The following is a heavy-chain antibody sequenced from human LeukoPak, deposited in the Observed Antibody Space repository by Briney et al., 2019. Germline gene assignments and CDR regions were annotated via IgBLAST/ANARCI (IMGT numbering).Heavy chain of an antibody. J-gene: IGHJ6*03. CDR2: IYYSGST. CDR3: ASNYYGSGDQPGYYYYMDV. Sequence: SETLSLTCTVSGGSISSSSYYWGWIRQPPGKGLEWIGSIYYSGSTYYNPSLKSRVTISVDTSKNQFSLKLSSVTAADTAVYYCASNYYGSGDQPGYYYYMDVWGKGTTVTISS. CDR1: GGSISSSSYY. D-gene: IGHD3-10*01. V-gene: IGHV4-39*01.